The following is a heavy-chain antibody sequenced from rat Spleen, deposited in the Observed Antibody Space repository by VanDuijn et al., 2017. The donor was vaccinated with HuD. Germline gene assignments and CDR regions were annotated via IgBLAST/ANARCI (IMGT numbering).Heavy chain of an antibody. CDR2: XXNNEKT. CDR1: XFSXXXFG. CDR3: ATQHYYDGYYRDY. D-gene: IGHD1-12*03. V-gene: IGHV2S61*01. Sequence: KESGPXXXQPXXXLSXXCTXXXFSXXXFGXXWVXQPPGKGLEWMGIXXNNEKTNDTSALKSRLSNSRDTSKSQVFLKINNLQTEDTAMYFCATQHYYDGYYRDYWGQGVMVTVSS. J-gene: IGHJ2*01.